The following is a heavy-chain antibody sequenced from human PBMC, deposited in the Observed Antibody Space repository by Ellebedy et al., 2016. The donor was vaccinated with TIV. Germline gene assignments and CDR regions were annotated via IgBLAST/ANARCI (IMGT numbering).Heavy chain of an antibody. J-gene: IGHJ4*02. CDR3: ARVGLGYYDTANFDY. Sequence: LRLSCTVSGGSISSGAYYWSWIRQHPGKGLEWIVYLHYTGSTYYNPSLRSRVIISVDKSKNQFSLKLNSVTAADTAVYYCARVGLGYYDTANFDYWGQGTLVTVSS. D-gene: IGHD3-22*01. V-gene: IGHV4-31*03. CDR1: GGSISSGAYY. CDR2: LHYTGST.